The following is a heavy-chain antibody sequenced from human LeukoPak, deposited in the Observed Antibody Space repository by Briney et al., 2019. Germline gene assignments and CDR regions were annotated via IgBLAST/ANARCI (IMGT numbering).Heavy chain of an antibody. V-gene: IGHV4-39*07. D-gene: IGHD6-19*01. Sequence: SETLSLTCTVSGGSISSSSYYWGWIRQPPGKGLEWIGSIYYSGNTYYTPSLKSRVTISVDTSKNQFSLKLSSVTAADTAVYYCATLAVASTSLDYWGQGTLVTVSS. CDR3: ATLAVASTSLDY. CDR2: IYYSGNT. J-gene: IGHJ4*02. CDR1: GGSISSSSYY.